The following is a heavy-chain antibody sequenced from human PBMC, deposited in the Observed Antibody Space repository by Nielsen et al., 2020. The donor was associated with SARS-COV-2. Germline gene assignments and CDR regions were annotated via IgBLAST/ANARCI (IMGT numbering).Heavy chain of an antibody. Sequence: GESLKISCAASGFTFDSYAMSWVRQAPGKGLEWVSTIGSSGGTTYYAGSVKGRFTISRDNSKNMVYLQMSSLRDEDTAVYYCAKRYSYDSSGYYGAFDIWGQGTMVTVSS. CDR1: GFTFDSYA. D-gene: IGHD3-22*01. V-gene: IGHV3-23*01. J-gene: IGHJ3*02. CDR3: AKRYSYDSSGYYGAFDI. CDR2: IGSSGGTT.